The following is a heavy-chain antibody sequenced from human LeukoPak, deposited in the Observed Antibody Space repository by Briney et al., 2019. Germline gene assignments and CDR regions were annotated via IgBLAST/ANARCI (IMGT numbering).Heavy chain of an antibody. CDR3: AKGRNEDGDAALNY. CDR2: MSSDGINQ. CDR1: GFTFSNYT. V-gene: IGHV3-30-3*01. Sequence: PGGSLRLSCAASGFTFSNYTVHWVRQAPGKGLEWVAVMSSDGINQYYADSVKGRFTISRDNSKNTLSLQMNSLRAEDTAAYHCAKGRNEDGDAALNYWGQGTLVTVSS. D-gene: IGHD4-17*01. J-gene: IGHJ4*02.